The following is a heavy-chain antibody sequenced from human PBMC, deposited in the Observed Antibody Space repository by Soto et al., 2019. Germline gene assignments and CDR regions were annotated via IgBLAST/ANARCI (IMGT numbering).Heavy chain of an antibody. CDR1: GFTFSSYW. V-gene: IGHV3-7*03. J-gene: IGHJ5*02. CDR2: IKQDGSEK. D-gene: IGHD5-18*01. Sequence: LRLSCAASGFTFSSYWMSWVRQAPGKGLEWVANIKQDGSEKYYVDSVKGRFTISRDNAKNSLYLQMNSLRAEDTAVYYCARELGYSYGLNWFDPWGQGTLVTVSS. CDR3: ARELGYSYGLNWFDP.